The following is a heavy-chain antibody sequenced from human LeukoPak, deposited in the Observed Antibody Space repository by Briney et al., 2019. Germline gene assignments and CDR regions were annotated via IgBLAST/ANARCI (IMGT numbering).Heavy chain of an antibody. CDR1: GYTFTAYY. CDR2: IYPNSGGT. V-gene: IGHV1-2*02. CDR3: ARDWSVGIRDDY. D-gene: IGHD3-3*01. J-gene: IGHJ4*02. Sequence: ASVKVSCKASGYTFTAYYMHWVRQAPGQGLEWMGWIYPNSGGTNYARKFRGRVTMTRDTSISTAYLELSRLRSDDTAVYYCARDWSVGIRDDYWSQGTLVTVSS.